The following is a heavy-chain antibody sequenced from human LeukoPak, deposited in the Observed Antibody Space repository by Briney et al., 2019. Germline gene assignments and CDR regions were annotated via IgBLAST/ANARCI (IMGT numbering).Heavy chain of an antibody. Sequence: GGSLRLSCATSGFFFTTYGMHWVRGAPGKGLEWLTSMSYDGTHTNYADSVKGRFTISRDTSKNTLYLQMNSLRPDDTAVYYCTKDRGSTRYYYYMDVWGKGTTVTVSS. CDR3: TKDRGSTRYYYYMDV. CDR2: MSYDGTHT. D-gene: IGHD2-2*01. J-gene: IGHJ6*03. V-gene: IGHV3-30*02. CDR1: GFFFTTYG.